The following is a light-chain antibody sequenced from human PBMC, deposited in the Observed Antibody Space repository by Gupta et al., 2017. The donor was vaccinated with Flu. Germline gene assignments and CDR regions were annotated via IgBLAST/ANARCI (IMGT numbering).Light chain of an antibody. Sequence: EIVMTQSPATLSVSPGERATLSCRASQSVSSNLAWYQQKPGQAPRLLIYGASTRATGIPARFSGSGCGTEFTLTISSLQSEDVAVNYCQQYNNWSPLTFGGGTKVEIK. V-gene: IGKV3-15*01. CDR1: QSVSSN. CDR2: GAS. J-gene: IGKJ4*01. CDR3: QQYNNWSPLT.